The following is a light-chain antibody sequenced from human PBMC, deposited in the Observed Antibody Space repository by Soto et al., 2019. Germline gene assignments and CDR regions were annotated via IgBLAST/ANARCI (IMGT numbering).Light chain of an antibody. J-gene: IGKJ2*01. CDR1: QTVKNY. Sequence: DIQLTQSPSSLSASVGDTVTITCRAGQTVKNYLNWYQLKPGEVPKLLIYAASSLQNGVPARFVGGASGTDFTLTIITLQPEDFATYYCQQSYSDRQTFGQGTKLEI. CDR3: QQSYSDRQT. V-gene: IGKV1-39*01. CDR2: AAS.